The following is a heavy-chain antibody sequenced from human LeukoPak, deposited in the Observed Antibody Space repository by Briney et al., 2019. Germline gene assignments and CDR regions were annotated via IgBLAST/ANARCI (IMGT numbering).Heavy chain of an antibody. J-gene: IGHJ4*02. Sequence: SGPTLVKPTQTLTLTCTFSGFSLSTSGVGVGWTRQPPGKALEWLALIYGDDDKRYSPSLKSRLTITKDTSKNQMVLTMTNMDPVDTATYYCVHRTSGYNFDYWGQGTLVTVSS. CDR3: VHRTSGYNFDY. V-gene: IGHV2-5*02. D-gene: IGHD5-12*01. CDR2: IYGDDDK. CDR1: GFSLSTSGVG.